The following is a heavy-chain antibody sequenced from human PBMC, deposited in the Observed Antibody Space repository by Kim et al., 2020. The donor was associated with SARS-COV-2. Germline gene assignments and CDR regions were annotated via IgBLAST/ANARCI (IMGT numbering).Heavy chain of an antibody. CDR3: AHWPLQY. V-gene: IGHV2-5*02. J-gene: IGHJ4*02. Sequence: WDDDKRYSPSLKSRLTITKDTSKNQVVLTMTNMDPVDTATYYCAHWPLQYWGQGTLVTVSS. CDR2: WDDDK.